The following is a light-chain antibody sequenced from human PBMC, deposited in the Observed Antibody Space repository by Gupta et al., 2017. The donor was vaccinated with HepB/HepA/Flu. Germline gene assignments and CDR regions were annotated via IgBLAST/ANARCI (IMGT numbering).Light chain of an antibody. Sequence: DIVMTKSPGSLAVSLGSRATINCKSSQSVLYSSNNKNYLAWYQQKPGQPPKLLIYWASTRESGVPDRFSASASGTDFTLTISSLQAEDVAVYYCHQYHSIPWTFGRGTKVEIK. CDR1: QSVLYSSNNKNY. CDR2: WAS. J-gene: IGKJ1*01. CDR3: HQYHSIPWT. V-gene: IGKV4-1*01.